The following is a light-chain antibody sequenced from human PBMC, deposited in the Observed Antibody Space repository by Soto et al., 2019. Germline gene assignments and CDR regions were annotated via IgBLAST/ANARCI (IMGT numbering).Light chain of an antibody. Sequence: EIVMTQSPATLSVSPGERATLSCRASQSVSTNLAWYQQKPGQPPRLLIYATSTRATGIPDRFTGSGSGTEFTLTISSLQSEDFAVYHCQQYGNKPPITFGQGTRLDIK. CDR1: QSVSTN. CDR3: QQYGNKPPIT. CDR2: ATS. J-gene: IGKJ5*01. V-gene: IGKV3-15*01.